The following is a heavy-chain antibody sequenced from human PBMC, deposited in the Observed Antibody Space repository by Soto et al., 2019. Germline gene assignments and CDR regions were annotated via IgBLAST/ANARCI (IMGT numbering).Heavy chain of an antibody. Sequence: QVQLVESGRGVVQPGRSLRLSCAASGFTFTNFAMHWVRQAPGKGLEWVAVISYDGNSEYYAHSVEGRFTISRDNSKNTLYLQLNSLRAEDSAVYHCARVQAVSASSYFDYWGQGILVTVSS. D-gene: IGHD2-2*01. CDR1: GFTFTNFA. CDR2: ISYDGNSE. J-gene: IGHJ4*02. CDR3: ARVQAVSASSYFDY. V-gene: IGHV3-30-3*01.